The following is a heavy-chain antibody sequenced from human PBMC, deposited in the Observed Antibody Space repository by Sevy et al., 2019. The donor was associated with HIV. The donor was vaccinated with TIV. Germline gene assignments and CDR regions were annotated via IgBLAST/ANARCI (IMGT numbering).Heavy chain of an antibody. CDR3: ASLVRTARMIEVWFDP. CDR1: GDSFNAYP. J-gene: IGHJ5*02. CDR2: VIPSFGIT. V-gene: IGHV1-69*13. D-gene: IGHD2-2*01. Sequence: ASVKVSCKASGDSFNAYPINWLRQAPGQGLEWMGGVIPSFGITKYARSFQGRVAITADDSTKTAYMELSSLTFEDTAVYYCASLVRTARMIEVWFDPWGKGTLVTVSS.